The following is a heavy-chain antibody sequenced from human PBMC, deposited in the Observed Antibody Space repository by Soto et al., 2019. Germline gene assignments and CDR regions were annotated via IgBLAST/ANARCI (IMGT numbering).Heavy chain of an antibody. J-gene: IGHJ4*02. CDR1: GFTVSNNY. CDR2: IQGGGSI. Sequence: DVLLDESGGGFVQPGGSLRLSCAASGFTVSNNYMTWVRQAPGKGLEWVSVIQGGGSISYADSVMDRFTISRDSSKNTVFLDMNSLRPEDTAVYFCARGEGSGSNALGDWGQGTLVTVSS. V-gene: IGHV3-66*01. D-gene: IGHD3-10*01. CDR3: ARGEGSGSNALGD.